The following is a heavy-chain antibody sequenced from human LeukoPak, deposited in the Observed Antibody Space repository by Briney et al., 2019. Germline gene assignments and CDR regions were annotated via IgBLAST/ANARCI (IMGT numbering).Heavy chain of an antibody. D-gene: IGHD5-18*01. CDR3: AKEGDTAAGFDH. CDR2: ISSSSSYI. V-gene: IGHV3-21*01. CDR1: GFTFSSYS. Sequence: GGSLRLSCAASGFTFSSYSMNWVRQAPGKGLEWVSSISSSSSYIYYADSVKGRFTISRDNAKNSLYLQMSSLRAGDAAVYYCAKEGDTAAGFDHWGQGTLVIVSS. J-gene: IGHJ5*02.